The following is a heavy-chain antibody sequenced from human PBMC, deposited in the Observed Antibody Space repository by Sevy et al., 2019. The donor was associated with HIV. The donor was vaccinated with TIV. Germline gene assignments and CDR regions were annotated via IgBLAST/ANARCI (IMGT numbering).Heavy chain of an antibody. D-gene: IGHD3-22*01. Sequence: GSLRLSCAVSGFSFDSYGMTWVRQAPGKGLEWVSGISGSGTSTYYADSVKGRFIISRDNSKNTLYLQMNSLRSEDTAIYYCGKGGGGHYDPDEIGYYFYYYNMDVWGKGTTVTVSS. V-gene: IGHV3-23*01. CDR2: ISGSGTST. CDR1: GFSFDSYG. J-gene: IGHJ6*03. CDR3: GKGGGGHYDPDEIGYYFYYYNMDV.